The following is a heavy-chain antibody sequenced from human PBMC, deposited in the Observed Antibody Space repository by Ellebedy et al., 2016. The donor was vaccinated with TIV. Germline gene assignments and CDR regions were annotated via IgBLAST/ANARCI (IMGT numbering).Heavy chain of an antibody. CDR2: FGGSGGST. CDR1: GFTFSIYA. D-gene: IGHD3-9*01. V-gene: IGHV3-23*01. J-gene: IGHJ4*02. CDR3: AKASDYDILTGYHLGDY. Sequence: GESLKISCAASGFTFSIYAMSWVRQDPGKGLEWVSSFGGSGGSTYYAESVKGRFTISRDNSKNTLYLQINSLRAEDTAVYYCAKASDYDILTGYHLGDYWGQGTLVTVSS.